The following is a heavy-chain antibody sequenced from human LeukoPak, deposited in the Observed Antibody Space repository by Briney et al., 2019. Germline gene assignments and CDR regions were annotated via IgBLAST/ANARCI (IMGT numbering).Heavy chain of an antibody. D-gene: IGHD6-19*01. CDR2: ISGSGGST. J-gene: IGHJ6*02. CDR1: GFTFSSYA. V-gene: IGHV3-23*01. CDR3: AKEVVAGRYYYYHYGMDV. Sequence: GGSLRLSCAASGFTFSSYAMSWVRQAPGKGLEWVSAISGSGGSTYYADSVKGRFTISRDNSKNTLYLQMNSLRAEDTAVYYCAKEVVAGRYYYYHYGMDVWGQGTTVTVSS.